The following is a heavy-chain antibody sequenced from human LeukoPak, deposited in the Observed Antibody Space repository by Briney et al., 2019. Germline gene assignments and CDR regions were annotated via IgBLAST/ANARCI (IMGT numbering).Heavy chain of an antibody. CDR2: INPNSGGT. CDR3: ARDFERPDY. V-gene: IGHV1-2*06. CDR1: GYTFTGYY. J-gene: IGHJ4*02. Sequence: GASVKVSCKASGYTFTGYYIQWVRQAPGQGLEWMGRINPNSGGTNYAQKFQGRVTMTRDTSISTAYMELSRLRSDDTAVYYSARDFERPDYWGQGTLVTVSS.